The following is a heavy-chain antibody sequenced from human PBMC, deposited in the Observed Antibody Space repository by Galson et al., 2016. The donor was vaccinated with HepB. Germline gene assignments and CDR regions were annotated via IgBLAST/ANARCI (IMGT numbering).Heavy chain of an antibody. CDR3: AKDEGFYNGMDF. D-gene: IGHD2-2*02. CDR1: GRSVSSASHH. J-gene: IGHJ6*02. Sequence: SETMSLTCPVSGRSVSSASHHSSWVRQPTGKGLEWIGYISDSEATNYNPSLKGRVTISLDRSKNQFSLRLNSVIAADTAVYYCAKDEGFYNGMDFWGQGTTVTVSS. V-gene: IGHV4-61*01. CDR2: ISDSEAT.